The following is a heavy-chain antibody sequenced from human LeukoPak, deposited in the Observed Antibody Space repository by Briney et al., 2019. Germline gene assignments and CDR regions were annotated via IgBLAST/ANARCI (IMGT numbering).Heavy chain of an antibody. CDR3: ARAYGYYKPEFDY. CDR2: ITPNTGDT. D-gene: IGHD5-18*01. V-gene: IGHV1-46*01. Sequence: ASVKVSCKASGYTFTSYYMHWVRQAPGQGLEWMGMITPNTGDTTYAQKFQGSVTVTRDMFTSTVYLELTSLRSEDTAVYYCARAYGYYKPEFDYWGQGTLVTVSS. J-gene: IGHJ4*02. CDR1: GYTFTSYY.